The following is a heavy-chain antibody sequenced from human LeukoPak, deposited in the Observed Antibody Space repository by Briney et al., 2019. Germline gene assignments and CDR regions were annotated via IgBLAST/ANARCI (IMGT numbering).Heavy chain of an antibody. CDR1: GFTFSSYA. Sequence: GGSLRLSCAASGFTFSSYAMSWVRQAPGKGLELVSAISGSGGSTYYADSVKGRFTISRDNSKNTLYLQMNSLRAEDTAVYYCATAYYYGSGSYYYYGMDVWGQGTTVTVSS. V-gene: IGHV3-23*01. D-gene: IGHD3-10*01. CDR3: ATAYYYGSGSYYYYGMDV. J-gene: IGHJ6*02. CDR2: ISGSGGST.